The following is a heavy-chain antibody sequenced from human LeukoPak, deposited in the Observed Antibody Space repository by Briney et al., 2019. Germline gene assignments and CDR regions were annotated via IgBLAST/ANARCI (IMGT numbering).Heavy chain of an antibody. J-gene: IGHJ3*02. CDR2: ISAYNGNT. V-gene: IGHV1-18*04. CDR1: GYSFTGYY. Sequence: GASVKVSCKASGYSFTGYYMHWVRQAPGQGLEWMGWISAYNGNTNYAQKLQGRVTMTTDTSTSTAYMELRSLRSDDTAVYYCAREGRCSGGSCYPRDAFDIWGQGTMVTVSS. D-gene: IGHD2-15*01. CDR3: AREGRCSGGSCYPRDAFDI.